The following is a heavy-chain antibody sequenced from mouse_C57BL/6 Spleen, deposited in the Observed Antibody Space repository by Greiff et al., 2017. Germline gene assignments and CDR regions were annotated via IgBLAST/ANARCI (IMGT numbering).Heavy chain of an antibody. V-gene: IGHV1-55*01. CDR3: ARRDTTVVAPFDD. D-gene: IGHD1-1*01. J-gene: IGHJ2*01. Sequence: QVQLQQPGAELVKPGASVKMSCKASGYTFTSYWITWVKQRPGQGLEWIGDIYPGSGSTNYNEKFKSKATLTVDTSSSTAYMQLSSLTSEDSAVYYCARRDTTVVAPFDDWGQGTTLTVSS. CDR2: IYPGSGST. CDR1: GYTFTSYW.